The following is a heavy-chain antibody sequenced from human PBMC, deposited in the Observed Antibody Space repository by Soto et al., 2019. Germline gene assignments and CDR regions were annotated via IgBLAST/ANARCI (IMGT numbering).Heavy chain of an antibody. CDR1: GYTFTGHY. V-gene: IGHV1-2*02. J-gene: IGHJ4*02. CDR3: ARVGSSIVVAATDYFDY. Sequence: ASVKVSCKASGYTFTGHYIHWVRQAPEQGPEWMGEIGPESGATRYAQKFQGRVTMSRDTSTSTVYMELRSLTSEDTAVYYCARVGSSIVVAATDYFDYWGQGTLVTVSS. CDR2: IGPESGAT. D-gene: IGHD6-19*01.